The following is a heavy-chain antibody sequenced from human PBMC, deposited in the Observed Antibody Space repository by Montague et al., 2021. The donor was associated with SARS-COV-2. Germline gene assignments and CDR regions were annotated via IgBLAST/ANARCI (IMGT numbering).Heavy chain of an antibody. CDR2: IYYSGST. J-gene: IGHJ4*02. Sequence: SETLSLTCTVSGGSISSRSYYWGWIRQPPGKGLEWIGSIYYSGSTYYXXXLKRRVTISVDTSKNQFSLKLSSVTAADTAVYYCATASGSGSLGFHYWGQGTLVLVSS. CDR3: ATASGSGSLGFHY. CDR1: GGSISSRSYY. V-gene: IGHV4-39*01. D-gene: IGHD3-10*01.